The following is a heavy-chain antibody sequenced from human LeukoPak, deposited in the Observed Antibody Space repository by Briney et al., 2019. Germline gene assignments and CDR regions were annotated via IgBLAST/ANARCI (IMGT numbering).Heavy chain of an antibody. Sequence: DPSETLSLTCAVYGGSFSGYYWSWIRQPPGKGLEWIGEINHSGSTNYNPSLKSRVTISVDTSKNQFSLKLSSVTAADTAVYYCARGDPIVAAAGTSTGFDPWGQGTLVTVSS. CDR3: ARGDPIVAAAGTSTGFDP. CDR2: INHSGST. D-gene: IGHD6-13*01. CDR1: GGSFSGYY. J-gene: IGHJ5*02. V-gene: IGHV4-34*01.